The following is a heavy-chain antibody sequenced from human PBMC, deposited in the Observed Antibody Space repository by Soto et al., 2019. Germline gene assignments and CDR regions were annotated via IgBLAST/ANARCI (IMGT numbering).Heavy chain of an antibody. V-gene: IGHV1-69*06. J-gene: IGHJ6*02. Sequence: QVQLVQSGAEVKKPGSSVKVSCKASGGTFSSYAISWVRQAPGHGLEWMGGSIPIFGTANYAQKFQGRVTITADKSTSTAYMELSSLRSEDTAVYYCAGVYGSGSYYKPYYYYGMDVWGQGTTVTVSS. D-gene: IGHD3-10*01. CDR3: AGVYGSGSYYKPYYYYGMDV. CDR1: GGTFSSYA. CDR2: SIPIFGTA.